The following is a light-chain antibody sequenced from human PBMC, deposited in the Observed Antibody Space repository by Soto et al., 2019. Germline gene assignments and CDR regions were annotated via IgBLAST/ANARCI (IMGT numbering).Light chain of an antibody. CDR2: WAS. Sequence: DIVMTQSPASLAVYLCERAKINFKYSQIFLFSSNKKNYLAWYQQRPGQPPKLLIYWASSRESGVPDRFTGSGSGTDFTLSISSLQAEDVAVYYCQQFYSSPLTFGGGTKVDIK. V-gene: IGKV4-1*01. CDR1: QIFLFSSNKKNY. CDR3: QQFYSSPLT. J-gene: IGKJ4*01.